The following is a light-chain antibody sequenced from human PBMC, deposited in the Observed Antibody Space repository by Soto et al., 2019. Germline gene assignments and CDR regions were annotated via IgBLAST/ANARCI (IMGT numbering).Light chain of an antibody. CDR3: QHYGSSPGT. CDR1: QSVSSSY. CDR2: GAS. J-gene: IGKJ1*01. V-gene: IGKV3-20*01. Sequence: EIVLTQSPGTLSLSPGERATLSCRASQSVSSSYLAWYQQKPGQAPRLLIYGASSRATGIPDRFSGSGSGTDFTLTISRLEPQDFAVYYWQHYGSSPGTFGQGTKVGI.